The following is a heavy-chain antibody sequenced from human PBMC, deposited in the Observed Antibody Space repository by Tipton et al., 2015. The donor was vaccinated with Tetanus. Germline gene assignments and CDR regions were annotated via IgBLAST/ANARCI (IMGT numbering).Heavy chain of an antibody. J-gene: IGHJ4*02. CDR1: GVSMIDSY. CDR2: IYSSGTT. D-gene: IGHD3-3*02. V-gene: IGHV4-4*07. CDR3: ARADYRDSAFFLLDN. Sequence: TLSLTCTVSGVSMIDSYWNWIRQPAGKGLEWIGRIYSSGTTNYDPSLRGRVTMSIDTSKNRFSLKLDSVTAADTAIYYCARADYRDSAFFLLDNWGPGILVTVSS.